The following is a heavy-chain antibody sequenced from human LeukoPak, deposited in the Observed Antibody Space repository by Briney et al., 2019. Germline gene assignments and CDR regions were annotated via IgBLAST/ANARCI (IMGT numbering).Heavy chain of an antibody. Sequence: ASVKVSCKASGYTFTSYYMHWVRQAPGQGLEWMGIINPSGGSTSYAQKFQGRVTMTGDTSTSTVYMELSSLKSEDTAVYYCARGVLERDSSGWYDSRAAFDIWGQGTMVTVSS. CDR1: GYTFTSYY. CDR2: INPSGGST. J-gene: IGHJ3*02. CDR3: ARGVLERDSSGWYDSRAAFDI. V-gene: IGHV1-46*01. D-gene: IGHD6-19*01.